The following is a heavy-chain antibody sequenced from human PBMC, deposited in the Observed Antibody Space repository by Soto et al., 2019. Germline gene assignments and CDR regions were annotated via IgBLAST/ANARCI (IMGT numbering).Heavy chain of an antibody. V-gene: IGHV4-39*01. D-gene: IGHD1-26*01. CDR1: GGSISSHGYY. CDR2: IYYSGTT. CDR3: ARHAGGVSQIDY. Sequence: ASETLSLTCTVSGGSISSHGYYWGWIRQPPGEGLEWIGTIYYSGTTFYNPSLKGRVTISVDTSKNQLSLKLSSVTAADTAVYYCARHAGGVSQIDYWGQGTLVTVSS. J-gene: IGHJ4*02.